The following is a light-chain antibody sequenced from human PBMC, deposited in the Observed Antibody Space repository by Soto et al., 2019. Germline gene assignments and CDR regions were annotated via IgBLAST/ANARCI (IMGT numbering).Light chain of an antibody. CDR1: QSFSSY. J-gene: IGKJ5*01. CDR3: QQRTNWPPEIT. CDR2: DAS. Sequence: EIVLTQSPATLSLSPGERATLSCRASQSFSSYLAWYQQKPGQAPRLLIYDASNRATGIPARFSGSASGTDFTLTISSLEPEDFAVYYCQQRTNWPPEITFGQGTRLEIK. V-gene: IGKV3-11*01.